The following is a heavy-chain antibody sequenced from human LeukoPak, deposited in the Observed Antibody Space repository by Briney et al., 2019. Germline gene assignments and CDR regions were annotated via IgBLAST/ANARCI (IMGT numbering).Heavy chain of an antibody. Sequence: PGGSLRLSCAASGFTFSNPWMSWVRQAPGKGLEWVGRIRSKTDGGTADYAAPVKDRIIISRDDSKNTLYLQMNSLKNEDTAVYHCTTGTYWGQGTLVTVSS. CDR3: TTGTY. V-gene: IGHV3-15*01. CDR1: GFTFSNPW. J-gene: IGHJ4*02. CDR2: IRSKTDGGTA.